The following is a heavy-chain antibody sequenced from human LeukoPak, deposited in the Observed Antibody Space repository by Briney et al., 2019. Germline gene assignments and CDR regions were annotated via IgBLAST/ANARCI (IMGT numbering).Heavy chain of an antibody. D-gene: IGHD4-17*01. V-gene: IGHV4-34*01. Sequence: SETLSLTCAVYGGSFSGYYWSWIRQPPGKGLEWIGEIYHSGSTNYNPSLKSRVTISVDKSKNQFSLKLSSVTAADTAVYYCARAPDYGKSYYYYMDVWGKGTTVTVSS. CDR1: GGSFSGYY. CDR2: IYHSGST. J-gene: IGHJ6*03. CDR3: ARAPDYGKSYYYYMDV.